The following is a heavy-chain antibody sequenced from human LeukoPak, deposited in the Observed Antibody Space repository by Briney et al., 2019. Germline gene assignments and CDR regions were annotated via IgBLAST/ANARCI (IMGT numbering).Heavy chain of an antibody. CDR2: INHSGST. CDR3: ARGHGSGRYYPAGNS. Sequence: SETLSLTCAVYGGSFSGYYWSWVRQPPGKGLEWIGEINHSGSTNYNPSLKSRVTISVDTSKNQFSLKLSSVTAADTAVYYCARGHGSGRYYPAGNSWGQGTLVTVSS. CDR1: GGSFSGYY. V-gene: IGHV4-34*01. J-gene: IGHJ4*02. D-gene: IGHD3-10*01.